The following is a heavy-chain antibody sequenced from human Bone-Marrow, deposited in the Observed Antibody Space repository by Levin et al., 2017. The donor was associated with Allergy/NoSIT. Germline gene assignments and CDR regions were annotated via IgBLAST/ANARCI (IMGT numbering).Heavy chain of an antibody. CDR2: INPSGGST. Sequence: ASVKVSCKASGYTFTGYYLHWVRQAPGQGLEWMGIINPSGGSTSYAQKFQGRVTMTGDTSTSTVYMEVSSLRAEDTAVYYCARRYSSGSFDHWGQGTLVTVSS. D-gene: IGHD2-15*01. CDR1: GYTFTGYY. J-gene: IGHJ4*02. CDR3: ARRYSSGSFDH. V-gene: IGHV1-46*01.